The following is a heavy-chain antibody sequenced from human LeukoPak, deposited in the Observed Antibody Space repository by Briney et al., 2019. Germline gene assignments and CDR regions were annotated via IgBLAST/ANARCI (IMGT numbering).Heavy chain of an antibody. CDR3: ARGPPNWGMVGY. CDR1: GYTFTSYD. Sequence: ASVNVSCKASGYTFTSYDFNWVRQATGQRPEWMGWMSPNSGDTGYAQKFQDRVTMTRNTSISTAYMELSSLRSEDTAVYYCARGPPNWGMVGYWGQGTLVTVSP. D-gene: IGHD7-27*01. V-gene: IGHV1-8*01. J-gene: IGHJ4*02. CDR2: MSPNSGDT.